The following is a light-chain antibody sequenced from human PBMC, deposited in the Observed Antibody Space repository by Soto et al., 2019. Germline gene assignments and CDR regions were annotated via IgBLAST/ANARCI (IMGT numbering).Light chain of an antibody. J-gene: IGKJ1*01. CDR1: QGLVFSDGNQY. Sequence: DVVLTQSPLLLPVTLGQPASISCRSSQGLVFSDGNQYLSWFHQRTGQSPRRLIYKISHLYSGVPDRSSGSGSGTDFSLILSMVEAEDVGVYYSMQGTHLPPTFGQGTKVEIK. CDR3: MQGTHLPPT. V-gene: IGKV2-30*01. CDR2: KIS.